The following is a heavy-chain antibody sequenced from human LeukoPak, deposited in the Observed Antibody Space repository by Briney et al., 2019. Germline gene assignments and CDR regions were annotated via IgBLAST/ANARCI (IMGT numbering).Heavy chain of an antibody. CDR1: GFTFSSYE. V-gene: IGHV3-48*03. J-gene: IGHJ4*02. D-gene: IGHD6-19*01. CDR2: IGNTGSTI. Sequence: GGSLRLSCAASGFTFSSYEMNWVRQAPGKGLEWVSYIGNTGSTIYYADSVKGRFTISRDNAKNSLFLQMNSLRAEDTAVYYCARADMAVVPVFDYWGQGTLVTVFS. CDR3: ARADMAVVPVFDY.